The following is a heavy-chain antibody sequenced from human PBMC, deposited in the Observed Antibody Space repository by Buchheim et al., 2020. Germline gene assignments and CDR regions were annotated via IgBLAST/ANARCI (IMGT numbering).Heavy chain of an antibody. Sequence: EVQLVESGGGLVQPGGSLRLSCAASGFTFSSYEMNWVRQAPGKGLEWVSYISSSGSTIYYADSVKGRFTISRDNAKNSLYLQMNSLRAENTAVYYCARDPHPYEITGWFDPWGQGTL. V-gene: IGHV3-48*03. CDR2: ISSSGSTI. D-gene: IGHD3-3*01. CDR1: GFTFSSYE. CDR3: ARDPHPYEITGWFDP. J-gene: IGHJ5*02.